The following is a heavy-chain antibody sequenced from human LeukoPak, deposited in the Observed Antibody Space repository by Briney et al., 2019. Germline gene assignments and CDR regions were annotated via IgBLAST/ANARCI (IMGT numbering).Heavy chain of an antibody. V-gene: IGHV3-23*01. CDR1: GFTFSNYA. Sequence: GGSLRLSCAASGFTFSNYALTWVRQAPGKGLEWVSTISDSGARTNYADSAKGRFTISRDNSMNTLYLQMNSLRADDTAVYYCASDYFLDYWGQGTLVTVSS. D-gene: IGHD6-25*01. J-gene: IGHJ4*02. CDR2: ISDSGART. CDR3: ASDYFLDY.